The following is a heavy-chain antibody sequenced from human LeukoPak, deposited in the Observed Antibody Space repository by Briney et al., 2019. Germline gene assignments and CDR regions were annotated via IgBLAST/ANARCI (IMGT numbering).Heavy chain of an antibody. CDR1: GFTFSGSA. D-gene: IGHD6-6*01. CDR3: TAPGGSSSEYYYYYYMDV. CDR2: IRSKANSYAT. V-gene: IGHV3-73*01. Sequence: GGSLRLSCAASGFTFSGSAMHWVRQASGKGLEWVGRIRSKANSYATAYAASVKGRFTISRDDSKNTAYLQMNSLKTEDTAVYYCTAPGGSSSEYYYYYYMDVWGKGTTVTVSS. J-gene: IGHJ6*03.